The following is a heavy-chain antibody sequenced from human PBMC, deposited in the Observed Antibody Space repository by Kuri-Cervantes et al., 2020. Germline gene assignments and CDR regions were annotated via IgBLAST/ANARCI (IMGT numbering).Heavy chain of an antibody. Sequence: ETLSLTCAASGLTFSIYTMSWVRQAPGKRLEWVSAISGSGGSTYYADSVKGRFTISRDNSKNTLYLQMNSLKAEDTAVYYCASGYSYGLSNAFDIWGQGTKVTVSS. D-gene: IGHD5-18*01. J-gene: IGHJ3*02. CDR1: GLTFSIYT. V-gene: IGHV3-23*01. CDR2: ISGSGGST. CDR3: ASGYSYGLSNAFDI.